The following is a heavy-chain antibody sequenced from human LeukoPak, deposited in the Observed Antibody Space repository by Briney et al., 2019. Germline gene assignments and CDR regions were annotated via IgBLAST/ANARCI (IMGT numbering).Heavy chain of an antibody. CDR2: ISADSATT. Sequence: GGSLRLSCEASGFTFSSYAMSWVRQAPGKGLEWVSVISADSATTFYADSVKGRFTISRDNAKNTVHLQMNSLRVEDTAIYFCAGAYSAYDPFDYWGQGILVTVSS. J-gene: IGHJ4*02. V-gene: IGHV3-23*01. CDR1: GFTFSSYA. D-gene: IGHD5-12*01. CDR3: AGAYSAYDPFDY.